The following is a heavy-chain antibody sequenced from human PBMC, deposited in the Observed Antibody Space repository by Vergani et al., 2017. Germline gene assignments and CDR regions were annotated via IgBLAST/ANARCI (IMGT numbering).Heavy chain of an antibody. CDR2: IYYSGST. V-gene: IGHV4-59*01. J-gene: IGHJ6*03. CDR1: GGSISSYY. Sequence: QVQLQESGPGLVKPSETLSLTCTVSGGSISSYYWSWIRQPPGKGLEWIGYIYYSGSTNYNPSLKSRVTISVATSKNQFSLKLSSVTAADTAVYYCARVQYYYDSSGYYHRNYYYYYMDVWGKGTTVTVSS. CDR3: ARVQYYYDSSGYYHRNYYYYYMDV. D-gene: IGHD3-22*01.